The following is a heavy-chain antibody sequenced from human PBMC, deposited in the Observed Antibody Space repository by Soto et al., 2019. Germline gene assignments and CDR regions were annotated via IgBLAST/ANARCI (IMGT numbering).Heavy chain of an antibody. CDR1: GFAIRRGYY. V-gene: IGHV4-38-2*02. Sequence: SETLSLTCNVSGFAIRRGYYWSFVRQPPGKGLEWIGSIHPSVSSYHNPSLESRLTLSIDTSKNQFTLKLASVTAADTALYYCAREKVGTTFFDNWGQGTQVTVSS. CDR2: IHPSVSS. J-gene: IGHJ4*02. D-gene: IGHD1-1*01. CDR3: AREKVGTTFFDN.